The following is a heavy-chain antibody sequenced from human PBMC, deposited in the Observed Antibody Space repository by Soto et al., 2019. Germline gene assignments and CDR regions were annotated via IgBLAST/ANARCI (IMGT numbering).Heavy chain of an antibody. CDR2: IIPILDIA. J-gene: IGHJ4*02. CDR3: AREVLDAHFRTPLDDLEYYFDY. V-gene: IGHV1-69*04. CDR1: GGTFSSYT. Sequence: ASVKVSCKASGGTFSSYTISWVRQAPGQGLEWMGRIIPILDIANYAQKFQGRVTITADKSTSTAYMELSSLRSEDTAVYYCAREVLDAHFRTPLDDLEYYFDYWGQGTLVTVSS.